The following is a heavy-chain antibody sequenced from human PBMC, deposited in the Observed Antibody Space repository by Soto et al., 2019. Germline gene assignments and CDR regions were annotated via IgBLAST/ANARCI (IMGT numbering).Heavy chain of an antibody. Sequence: GASVKVSCKASGYTFTSYDINWVRQATGQGLEWMGWMNPNSGNTGYAQKFQGRVTMTRNTSISTAYMELSSLRSEDTAVYYCARGQGSSGELDYYYYGMDVWGQGTTVTVSS. V-gene: IGHV1-8*01. CDR3: ARGQGSSGELDYYYYGMDV. J-gene: IGHJ6*02. CDR1: GYTFTSYD. D-gene: IGHD6-13*01. CDR2: MNPNSGNT.